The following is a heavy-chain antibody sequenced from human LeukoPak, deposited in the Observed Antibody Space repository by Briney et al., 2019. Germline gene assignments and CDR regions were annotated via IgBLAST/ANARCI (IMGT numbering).Heavy chain of an antibody. CDR3: ARARWDIVVVPAAMSDAFDI. V-gene: IGHV3-7*01. Sequence: GGSLRLSCAASGFTFSSYWMSWVRQAPGKGLEWVANIKQDGSEKYYVDSVKGRFTISRDNAKNSLYLQMNSLRAEDTAVYYCARARWDIVVVPAAMSDAFDIWGQGTMVTVSS. D-gene: IGHD2-2*01. CDR1: GFTFSSYW. J-gene: IGHJ3*02. CDR2: IKQDGSEK.